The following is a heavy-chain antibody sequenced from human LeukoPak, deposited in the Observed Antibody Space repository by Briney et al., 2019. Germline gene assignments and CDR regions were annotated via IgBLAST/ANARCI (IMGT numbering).Heavy chain of an antibody. Sequence: GGSLRLSCAASGFTFNSYSMNWVRQAPGKGLEWVSYISSSSSTIYYADSVKGRFTISRDNAKNSLYLQMDSLRAEDTALYYCAKDNGSYGYYYYGMDVWGQGTTVTVSS. CDR1: GFTFNSYS. CDR2: ISSSSSTI. V-gene: IGHV3-48*04. D-gene: IGHD5-18*01. J-gene: IGHJ6*02. CDR3: AKDNGSYGYYYYGMDV.